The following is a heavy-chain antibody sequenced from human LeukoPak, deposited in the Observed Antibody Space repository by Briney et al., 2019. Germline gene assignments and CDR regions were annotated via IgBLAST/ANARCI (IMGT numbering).Heavy chain of an antibody. CDR3: ARSLGSSCSSTSCYTGYFDY. Sequence: ASVKVSCKASGYTFTSYGISWVRQAPGQGLEWIGWISAYNGNTNYAQKLQGRATMTTDTSTSTAYMELRSLRSDDTAVYYCARSLGSSCSSTSCYTGYFDYWGQGTLVTVSS. J-gene: IGHJ4*02. V-gene: IGHV1-18*01. CDR1: GYTFTSYG. D-gene: IGHD2-2*02. CDR2: ISAYNGNT.